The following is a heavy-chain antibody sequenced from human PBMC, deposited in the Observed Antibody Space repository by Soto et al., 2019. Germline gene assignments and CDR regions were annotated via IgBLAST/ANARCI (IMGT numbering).Heavy chain of an antibody. CDR1: GGSISSRNYY. CDR3: ARQYSAGWHHYFQY. V-gene: IGHV4-39*01. Sequence: SETLSLTCTVSGGSISSRNYYWGWIRQPPGKGLEWIGSIYYSGSTYYNPSLKSRVTISVDTSKSQFSLKLDSVTAADTAVYYCARQYSAGWHHYFQYWGQGTLVNLSS. CDR2: IYYSGST. D-gene: IGHD6-13*01. J-gene: IGHJ4*02.